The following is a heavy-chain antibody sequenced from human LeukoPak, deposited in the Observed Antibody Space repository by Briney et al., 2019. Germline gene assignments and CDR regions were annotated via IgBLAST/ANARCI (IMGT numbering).Heavy chain of an antibody. CDR1: GGSISSYY. J-gene: IGHJ4*02. CDR2: MYHSGIT. Sequence: YPSETLSLTCTVSGGSISSYYWSWIRQPPGKGLEWIGHMYHSGITYYNPSLKSRVTISLDTSRNQFSLKLSSVTAADTAVYYCARVRFFDSSGYYYDFDFWGQGTLVTVSS. D-gene: IGHD3-22*01. CDR3: ARVRFFDSSGYYYDFDF. V-gene: IGHV4-59*08.